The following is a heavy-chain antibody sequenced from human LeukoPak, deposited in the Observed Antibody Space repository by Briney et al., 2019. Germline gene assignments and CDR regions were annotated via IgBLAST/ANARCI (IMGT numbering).Heavy chain of an antibody. CDR1: GYTFTSYD. Sequence: ASVKVSCKASGYTFTSYDINWVRQATGQGLEWMGWMNPNSGNTGYAQKFQGRVTMTRNTSISTAYMELSSLRSEDTAVYYCARGDSGNYYYYMDVWGKGTTVTISS. J-gene: IGHJ6*03. CDR3: ARGDSGNYYYYMDV. CDR2: MNPNSGNT. D-gene: IGHD6-19*01. V-gene: IGHV1-8*01.